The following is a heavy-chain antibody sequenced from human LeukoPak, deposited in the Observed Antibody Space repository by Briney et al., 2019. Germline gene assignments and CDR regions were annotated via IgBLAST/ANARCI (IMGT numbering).Heavy chain of an antibody. J-gene: IGHJ3*02. Sequence: ASVKVSCKAPGYTFTSYYIHWVRQAPGQGLEWMGIINPSGGSTTYAQILQGRVTMTRDTSTSTVYMELSSLRSEDTAVYYCVRVVTPSAYDIWGQGTMVTVSS. CDR2: INPSGGST. CDR3: VRVVTPSAYDI. D-gene: IGHD2-21*02. CDR1: GYTFTSYY. V-gene: IGHV1-46*01.